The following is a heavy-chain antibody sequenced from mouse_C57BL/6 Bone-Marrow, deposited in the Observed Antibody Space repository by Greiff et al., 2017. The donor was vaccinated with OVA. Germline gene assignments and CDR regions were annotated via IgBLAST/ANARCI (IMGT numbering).Heavy chain of an antibody. D-gene: IGHD1-1*01. Sequence: QVQLQQSGTELVKPGASVKLSCKASGYTFTSYWMHWVKQRPGQGLEWIGNINPSNGGTNYNEKFKSKATLTVDKSSSTAYMQLSSLTSEDSAVYYCARWHLLGGGYWYFDVWGTGTTVTVSS. CDR1: GYTFTSYW. CDR3: ARWHLLGGGYWYFDV. J-gene: IGHJ1*03. V-gene: IGHV1-53*01. CDR2: INPSNGGT.